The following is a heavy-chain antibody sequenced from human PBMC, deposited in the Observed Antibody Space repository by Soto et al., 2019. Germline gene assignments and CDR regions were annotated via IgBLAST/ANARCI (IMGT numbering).Heavy chain of an antibody. CDR2: IGTAGDT. J-gene: IGHJ4*02. V-gene: IGHV3-13*01. CDR1: GFTFSSYD. D-gene: IGHD5-18*01. Sequence: GGSLRLSCAASGFTFSSYDMHWVRQATGKGLEWVSAIGTAGDTYYSGSVKGRFTISRENAKNSLYLQMNSLRAEDTAVYYCARAGGYSYGAYYFDYWGQGTLVTVSS. CDR3: ARAGGYSYGAYYFDY.